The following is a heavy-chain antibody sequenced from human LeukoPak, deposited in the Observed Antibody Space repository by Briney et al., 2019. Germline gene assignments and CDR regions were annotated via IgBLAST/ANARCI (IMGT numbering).Heavy chain of an antibody. CDR3: AKLAVAGTDY. J-gene: IGHJ4*02. D-gene: IGHD6-19*01. CDR2: ISYDGSNK. Sequence: GRSLRLSCAASGFTFSSYGMHWVRQAPGKGLEWVEVISYDGSNKYYADSVKGRFTISRDNSKNTLYLQMNSMRAEDTAVYYCAKLAVAGTDYWGQGKLVTVSS. CDR1: GFTFSSYG. V-gene: IGHV3-30*18.